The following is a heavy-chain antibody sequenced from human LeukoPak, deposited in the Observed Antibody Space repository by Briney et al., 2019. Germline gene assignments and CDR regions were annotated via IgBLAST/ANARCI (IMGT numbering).Heavy chain of an antibody. J-gene: IGHJ4*02. V-gene: IGHV4-59*01. CDR1: GGSISSYY. CDR2: IYYSGST. D-gene: IGHD3-10*01. Sequence: PSETLSLTCTVSGGSISSYYWSWIRQPPGKGLEWIGYIYYSGSTNYNPSLKSRVTISVDTSKNQFSLKLSSVTAADTAVYYCARVTMVRGIDYWGQGTLVTVSS. CDR3: ARVTMVRGIDY.